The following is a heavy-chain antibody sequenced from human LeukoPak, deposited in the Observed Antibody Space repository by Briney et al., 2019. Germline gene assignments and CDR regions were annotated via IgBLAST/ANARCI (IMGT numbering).Heavy chain of an antibody. J-gene: IGHJ4*02. CDR1: GFTFSSYS. D-gene: IGHD6-19*01. CDR2: ISSSSSYI. V-gene: IGHV3-21*01. Sequence: PGGSLRLSCAASGFTFSSYSMNWVRQAPGKGLEWVSSISSSSSYIYYADSVKGRFTISRDNAKNSLYLQMNSLRAEDTAVYYCARDVGSSGWYEVQHFDYWGQGTLVTVSP. CDR3: ARDVGSSGWYEVQHFDY.